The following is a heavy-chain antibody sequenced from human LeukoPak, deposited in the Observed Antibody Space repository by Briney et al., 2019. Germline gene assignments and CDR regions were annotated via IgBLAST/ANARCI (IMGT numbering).Heavy chain of an antibody. CDR1: GYTFTGYY. V-gene: IGHV1-2*02. Sequence: ASVKVSCKASGYTFTGYYLHWVRQAPGQGLEWMGCVNPNSGDTNYAQKSQGSVTMTRDTSISTVYMELSRLRSDDTAVYYCARASGSYWWFDSWGQGTLVTVSS. CDR3: ARASGSYWWFDS. J-gene: IGHJ5*01. D-gene: IGHD1-26*01. CDR2: VNPNSGDT.